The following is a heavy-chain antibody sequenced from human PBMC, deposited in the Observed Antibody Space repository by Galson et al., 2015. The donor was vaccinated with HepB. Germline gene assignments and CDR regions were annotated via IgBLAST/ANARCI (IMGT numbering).Heavy chain of an antibody. CDR1: GFTFSSYG. CDR2: IWYDGSNK. CDR3: AKEYYYYYYMDV. V-gene: IGHV3-33*06. Sequence: SLRLSCAASGFTFSSYGMHWVRQAPGKGLEWVAVIWYDGSNKYYADSVKGRFTISRDNSKNTLYLQMNSLRAEDTAVYYCAKEYYYYYYMDVWGKGTTVTVSS. J-gene: IGHJ6*03.